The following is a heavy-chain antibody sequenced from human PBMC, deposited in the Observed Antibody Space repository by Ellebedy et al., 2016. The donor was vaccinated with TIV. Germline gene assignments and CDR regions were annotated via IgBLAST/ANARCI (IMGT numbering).Heavy chain of an antibody. D-gene: IGHD1-26*01. J-gene: IGHJ3*02. CDR1: GYTFTDYY. Sequence: ASVKVSCKTSGYTFTDYYIHWVRQAPGQGLDWMGWINPNGGDTHYIQDFQGRVTLTRDASINTAYMEMSRLRSDDTAVYYCARDSGHYFSFDIWGQGTMVTVSS. V-gene: IGHV1-2*02. CDR2: INPNGGDT. CDR3: ARDSGHYFSFDI.